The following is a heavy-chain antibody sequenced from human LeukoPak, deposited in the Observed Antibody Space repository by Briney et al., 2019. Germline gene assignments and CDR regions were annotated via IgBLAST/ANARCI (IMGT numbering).Heavy chain of an antibody. D-gene: IGHD7-27*01. V-gene: IGHV1-18*01. Sequence: GASEKVSCKTSGYTLTSYGISWVRQAPGQGLEWMGWISAYNSNTNYAQKLQGRVTMTTDTSTSTGYMELRSLRSDDTAVYYCALGSRLGSFDYWGQGTLVTVSS. J-gene: IGHJ4*02. CDR2: ISAYNSNT. CDR1: GYTLTSYG. CDR3: ALGSRLGSFDY.